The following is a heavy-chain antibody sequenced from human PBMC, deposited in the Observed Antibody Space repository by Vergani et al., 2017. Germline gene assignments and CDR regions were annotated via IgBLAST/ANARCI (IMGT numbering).Heavy chain of an antibody. J-gene: IGHJ5*02. CDR3: ERVADFYGLGIRLLDL. CDR1: GGSMSGYS. CDR2: MYHSGST. D-gene: IGHD3-10*01. V-gene: IGHV4-59*01. Sequence: QVRLQESGPGLVKPSETLSLTCSVSGGSMSGYSWSWIRQPPGKELEWIGYMYHSGSTNYNPSLETRVTISGDTSKNQFSLKLNSVTAADTAVYYCERVADFYGLGIRLLDLWGQGILVTVSS.